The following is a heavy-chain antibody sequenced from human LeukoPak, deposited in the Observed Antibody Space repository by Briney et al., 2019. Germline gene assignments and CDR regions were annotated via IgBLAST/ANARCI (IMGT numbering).Heavy chain of an antibody. CDR3: ARGLRETAMPFSAHYYYYYYMDV. CDR1: GGTFSSYA. J-gene: IGHJ6*03. CDR2: IIPIFGTA. V-gene: IGHV1-69*13. Sequence: SVKVSCKASGGTFSSYAISWVRQAPGQGLEWMGGIIPIFGTANYAQKFQGRVTITADESTSTAYMELSSLRSEDTAVYYCARGLRETAMPFSAHYYYYYYMDVWGKGTTVTISS. D-gene: IGHD2-2*01.